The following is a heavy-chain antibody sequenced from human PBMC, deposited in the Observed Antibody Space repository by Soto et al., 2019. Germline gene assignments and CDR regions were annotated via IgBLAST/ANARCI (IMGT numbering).Heavy chain of an antibody. D-gene: IGHD6-19*01. V-gene: IGHV3-48*02. CDR2: ISSSSSTI. Sequence: EVQLVESGGGLVQPGGSLRLSCAASGFTFSSYSMNWVRQAPGKGLEWVSYISSSSSTIYYADSVKGRFTISRDNAKNSLYLQMNSLRDEDTAVYYCARDLQELLVPLDYYYYGMDVWGQGTTVTVSS. CDR3: ARDLQELLVPLDYYYYGMDV. CDR1: GFTFSSYS. J-gene: IGHJ6*02.